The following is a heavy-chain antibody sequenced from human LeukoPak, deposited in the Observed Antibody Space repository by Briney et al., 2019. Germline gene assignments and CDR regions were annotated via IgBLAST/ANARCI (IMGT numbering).Heavy chain of an antibody. Sequence: GGSLRLSCAASGFTVSSNYMSWVRQAPGKGLEWVSVIYSGGSTYYADSVKGRFTISRDNAKNSLYLQMNSLRAEDTAVYYCARRSVYCSSTSCYTIDYWGQGTLVTVS. CDR1: GFTVSSNY. CDR2: IYSGGST. CDR3: ARRSVYCSSTSCYTIDY. D-gene: IGHD2-2*02. V-gene: IGHV3-66*02. J-gene: IGHJ4*02.